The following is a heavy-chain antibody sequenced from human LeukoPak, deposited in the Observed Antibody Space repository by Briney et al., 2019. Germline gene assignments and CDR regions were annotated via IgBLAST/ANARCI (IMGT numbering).Heavy chain of an antibody. J-gene: IGHJ4*02. CDR2: INPSGGST. V-gene: IGHV1-46*01. CDR1: GYTFTSYY. D-gene: IGHD6-13*01. Sequence: ASVKVSCKASGYTFTSYYMHWVRQAPGQGLEWMGIINPSGGSTSYAQKFQGRVTITAGKSTSTAYMELSSLRSEDTAVYYCARDAGIAAAGTQTPVDYWGQGTLVTVSS. CDR3: ARDAGIAAAGTQTPVDY.